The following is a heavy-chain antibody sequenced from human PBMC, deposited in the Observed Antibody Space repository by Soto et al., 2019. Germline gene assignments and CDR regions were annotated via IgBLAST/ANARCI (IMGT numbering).Heavy chain of an antibody. CDR3: VKALRYFDWLPDFDY. CDR1: GFTFSSYA. V-gene: IGHV3-64D*06. J-gene: IGHJ4*02. CDR2: ISSNGGST. D-gene: IGHD3-9*01. Sequence: GGSLRLSCSASGFTFSSYAMHWVRQAPGKGLEYVSAISSNGGSTYYADSVKGRFTISRDNSKNTLYLQMSSLRAEDTAVYYCVKALRYFDWLPDFDYWGQGTLVTVSS.